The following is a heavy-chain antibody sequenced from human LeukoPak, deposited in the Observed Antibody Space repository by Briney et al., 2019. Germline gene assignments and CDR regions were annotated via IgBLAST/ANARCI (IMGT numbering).Heavy chain of an antibody. V-gene: IGHV1-18*01. D-gene: IGHD3-22*01. J-gene: IGHJ4*02. CDR1: GYTFTSYG. CDR2: ISAYNGNT. CDR3: VRDSGSYYDSSGYYPRSD. Sequence: ASVKVSCKASGYTFTSYGISWVRQAPGQGLEWMGWISAYNGNTNYAQKLQGRVTMTTDTSTSTAYMELRSLRSDDTAVYYCVRDSGSYYDSSGYYPRSDWGQGTLVTVSS.